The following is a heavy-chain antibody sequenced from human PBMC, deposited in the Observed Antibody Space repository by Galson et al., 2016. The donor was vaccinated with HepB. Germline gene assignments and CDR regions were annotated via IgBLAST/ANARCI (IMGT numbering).Heavy chain of an antibody. V-gene: IGHV4-59*01. CDR3: ARGGYGYSYGYIDY. J-gene: IGHJ4*02. Sequence: SETLSLTCTVSGGSISGYYWSWIRQSPGKGLEWIGHIYYSGSTTYNPSLKSRAPISIDTSKNQFSLKLRSVTAADTAVYYCARGGYGYSYGYIDYWGQGTLVTVSS. D-gene: IGHD5-18*01. CDR2: IYYSGST. CDR1: GGSISGYY.